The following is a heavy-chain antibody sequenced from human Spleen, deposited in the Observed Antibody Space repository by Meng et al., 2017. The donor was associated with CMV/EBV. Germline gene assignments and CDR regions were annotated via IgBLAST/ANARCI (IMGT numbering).Heavy chain of an antibody. V-gene: IGHV5-51*01. Sequence: GESLKISCKASGYSFTSYWIGWVRQMPGKGLEWMGIIYPTDSDTRYSPSFQGQVTISADKSISTAYLQWSSLKASDTAMYYCARQSTEYYFDNWGQGTLVTVSS. CDR3: ARQSTEYYFDN. J-gene: IGHJ4*02. CDR2: IYPTDSDT. D-gene: IGHD1-14*01. CDR1: GYSFTSYW.